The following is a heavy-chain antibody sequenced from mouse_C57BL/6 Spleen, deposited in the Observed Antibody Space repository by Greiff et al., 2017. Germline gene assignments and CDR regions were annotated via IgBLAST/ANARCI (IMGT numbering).Heavy chain of an antibody. CDR3: ARYPYYYGSSYAMDY. Sequence: QVQLQQSGAELVRPGASVKLSCKASGYTFTDYYINWVKQRPGQGLEWIARIYPGSGNTYYNEKFKGKATLTAEKSSSTAYMQLSSLTSEDSAVYFCARYPYYYGSSYAMDYWGQGTSVTVSS. V-gene: IGHV1-76*01. CDR1: GYTFTDYY. D-gene: IGHD1-1*01. J-gene: IGHJ4*01. CDR2: IYPGSGNT.